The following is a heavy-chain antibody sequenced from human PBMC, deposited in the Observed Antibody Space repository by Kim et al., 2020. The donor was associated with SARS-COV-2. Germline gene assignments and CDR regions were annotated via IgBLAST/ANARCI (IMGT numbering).Heavy chain of an antibody. D-gene: IGHD2-15*01. CDR2: IYYSGST. J-gene: IGHJ6*02. CDR1: GGSISSSSYY. Sequence: SETLPLTCTVSGGSISSSSYYWGWIRQPPGKGLEWIGSIYYSGSTYYNPSLKSRVTISVDTSKNQFSLKLSSVTAADTAVYYCARRVVVAARYYYYGMDVWGQGTTVTVSS. CDR3: ARRVVVAARYYYYGMDV. V-gene: IGHV4-39*01.